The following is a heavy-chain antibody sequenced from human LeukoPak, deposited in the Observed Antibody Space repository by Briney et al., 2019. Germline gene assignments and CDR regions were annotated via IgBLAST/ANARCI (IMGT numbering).Heavy chain of an antibody. CDR2: ISSSGKS. D-gene: IGHD1-26*01. CDR3: ARFKGGTGFDY. CDR1: GGSVTTTNFD. J-gene: IGHJ4*02. Sequence: PSETLSLTCAVSGGSVTTTNFDWAWIRQPPGQGLEWIATISSSGKSYYNPYLMSRVTISVDTSKNQFSLDATSVTAADTSLFYCARFKGGTGFDYWGRGILVIVS. V-gene: IGHV4-39*01.